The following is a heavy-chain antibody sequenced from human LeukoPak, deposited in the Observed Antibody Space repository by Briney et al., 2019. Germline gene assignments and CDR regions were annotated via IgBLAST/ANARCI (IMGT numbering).Heavy chain of an antibody. CDR1: GGSISSGDYY. D-gene: IGHD2-2*01. V-gene: IGHV4-30-4*08. Sequence: PSQTLSLTCTVSGGSISSGDYYWSWVRHPPGKGLEWIGYIHYSGIPYYNPSHKSRVTLSVDTSKNQLSLKLSSVTAADTAVYYCARDPLGYCSSTSCPPDYWGQGTLVTVSS. CDR3: ARDPLGYCSSTSCPPDY. J-gene: IGHJ4*02. CDR2: IHYSGIP.